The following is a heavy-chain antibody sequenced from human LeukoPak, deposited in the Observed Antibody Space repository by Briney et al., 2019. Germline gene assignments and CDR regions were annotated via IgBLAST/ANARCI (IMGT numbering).Heavy chain of an antibody. CDR3: ARYYYDSSGYRPVDY. V-gene: IGHV4-4*02. J-gene: IGHJ4*02. CDR1: GGSISSSNW. Sequence: SGTLSLTCAVSGGSISSSNWWSWVRQPPGKGLEWIGEIYHSGSTNYNPSLKSRVTVSVDKSKNQFSLKLSSVTAADTAVYYCARYYYDSSGYRPVDYWGQGTLVTVSS. CDR2: IYHSGST. D-gene: IGHD3-22*01.